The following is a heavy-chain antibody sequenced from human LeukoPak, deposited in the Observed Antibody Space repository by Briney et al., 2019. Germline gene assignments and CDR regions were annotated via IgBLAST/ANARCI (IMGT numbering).Heavy chain of an antibody. CDR2: INPNSGGT. Sequence: ASVKVSCKASGYTFTGYYTHWVRQAPGHGLEWMGRINPNSGGTNYAQKFQGRVTLTRDTSISTAYMELRRLRSDDTAVYYCARGGLANNDYWGQGTLVTVSS. CDR1: GYTFTGYY. J-gene: IGHJ4*02. V-gene: IGHV1-2*06. D-gene: IGHD6-19*01. CDR3: ARGGLANNDY.